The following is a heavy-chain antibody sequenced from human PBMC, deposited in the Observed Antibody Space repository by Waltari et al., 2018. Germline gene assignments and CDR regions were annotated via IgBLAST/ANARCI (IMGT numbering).Heavy chain of an antibody. CDR1: GDSISGSRNY. D-gene: IGHD3-3*01. J-gene: IGHJ4*02. CDR2: IYYSGTT. V-gene: IGHV4-39*01. CDR3: ARQLRFVDWIPRYFDS. Sequence: QMELQESGPRLVKPSETLSLTCNVSGDSISGSRNYWAWLRQPPGKNLQWIGSIYYSGTTSYTPSLKGRFAISVDTSRNQFSLNVNSVTDADTGIYYCARQLRFVDWIPRYFDSWGRGTLATVSS.